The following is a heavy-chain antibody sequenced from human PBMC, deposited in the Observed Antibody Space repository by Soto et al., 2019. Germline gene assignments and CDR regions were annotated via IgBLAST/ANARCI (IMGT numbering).Heavy chain of an antibody. CDR2: ISGSGGST. CDR3: AKPEVGSSGYRYHYFDY. D-gene: IGHD5-12*01. J-gene: IGHJ4*02. CDR1: GFPFSSYA. V-gene: IGHV3-23*01. Sequence: GGSLRLSCAASGFPFSSYAMSWVRQAPGKGLEWVSAISGSGGSTYYADSVKGRFTISRDNSKNTLYLQMNSLRAEDTAVYYCAKPEVGSSGYRYHYFDYWGQGTLVTVPS.